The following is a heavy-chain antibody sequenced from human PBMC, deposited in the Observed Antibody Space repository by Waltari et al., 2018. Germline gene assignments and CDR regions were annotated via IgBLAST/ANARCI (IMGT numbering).Heavy chain of an antibody. CDR3: ARVSRRTYRSPVPGRHYYYGMDV. Sequence: EEQLVESGGGLVQPGDSLRLSCAASGFTFSSFWMNWVRQAPGQGPLWVSRISTDASDTTYADSGKGRFTISRDNARNTLYLQMNRLRAEDTAVYFCARVSRRTYRSPVPGRHYYYGMDVWGQGTTVTVSS. V-gene: IGHV3-74*03. CDR2: ISTDASDT. CDR1: GFTFSSFW. D-gene: IGHD1-1*01. J-gene: IGHJ6*02.